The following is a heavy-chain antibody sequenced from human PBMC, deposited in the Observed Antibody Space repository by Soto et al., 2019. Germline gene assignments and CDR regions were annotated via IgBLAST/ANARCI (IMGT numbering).Heavy chain of an antibody. J-gene: IGHJ5*02. CDR3: ARAGGTAMDPEGWFDP. Sequence: PGESLKISCKGSGYSFTSYWIGWVRQMPGKGLEWMGIIYPGDSDTRYSPSFQGQVTISADKSISTAYLQWSSLKASDTAMYYCARAGGTAMDPEGWFDPWGQGTLVTVSS. CDR1: GYSFTSYW. CDR2: IYPGDSDT. D-gene: IGHD5-18*01. V-gene: IGHV5-51*01.